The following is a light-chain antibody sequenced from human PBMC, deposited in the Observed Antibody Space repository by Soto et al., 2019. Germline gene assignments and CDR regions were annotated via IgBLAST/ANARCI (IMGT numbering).Light chain of an antibody. CDR2: KAS. V-gene: IGKV1-5*03. CDR3: LQYHCFPYT. Sequence: DVQMTQSPSTVSASVGDRVTITCRASQSVISWLAWYQQKPGQAPKLLIYKASSLESGVPSSFSGSGSGTEFTLSINSLQPDHVATYYCLQYHCFPYTFGQGTKLEI. J-gene: IGKJ2*01. CDR1: QSVISW.